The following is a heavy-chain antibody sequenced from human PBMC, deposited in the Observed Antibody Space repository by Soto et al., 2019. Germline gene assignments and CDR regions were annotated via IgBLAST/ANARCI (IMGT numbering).Heavy chain of an antibody. D-gene: IGHD3-16*01. CDR2: INDSGNT. CDR3: QGGDF. CDR1: GGSFSGYF. Sequence: SGTLSLTCAVYGGSFSGYFWSWIRQSPAKGLEWIGEINDSGNTYYNPSFKSRLTISVDTSTSQISLRLTSVTAADSAVYYCQGGDFWGQGTRVTVSS. V-gene: IGHV4-34*01. J-gene: IGHJ4*02.